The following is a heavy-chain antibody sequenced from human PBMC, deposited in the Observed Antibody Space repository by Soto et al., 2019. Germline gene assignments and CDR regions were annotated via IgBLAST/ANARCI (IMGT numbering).Heavy chain of an antibody. V-gene: IGHV4-34*01. D-gene: IGHD7-27*01. Sequence: QVQLQQWGAGLLKPSETLSLTCAVYGGSFSAYYWSWIRQPPGKGLEWIGEINHSGSTNYNPSLKSRVTISVDTSKNQFSLKLSSVTAADTAVYYCARSGPRNWFDPWGQGTLVTVSS. J-gene: IGHJ5*02. CDR1: GGSFSAYY. CDR2: INHSGST. CDR3: ARSGPRNWFDP.